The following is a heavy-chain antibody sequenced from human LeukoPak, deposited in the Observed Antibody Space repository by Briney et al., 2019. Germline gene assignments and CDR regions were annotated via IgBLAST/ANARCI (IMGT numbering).Heavy chain of an antibody. J-gene: IGHJ4*02. Sequence: GGSLRLSCAVSGLTFNNYAMHWVRQAPGKGLEWVSGISWNSGSIGYADSVKGRFTISRDNAKNSLYLQMNSLRAEDTALYYCAKDIYSGSYRGWVGDYWGQGTLVTVSS. V-gene: IGHV3-9*01. CDR3: AKDIYSGSYRGWVGDY. CDR1: GLTFNNYA. D-gene: IGHD1-26*01. CDR2: ISWNSGSI.